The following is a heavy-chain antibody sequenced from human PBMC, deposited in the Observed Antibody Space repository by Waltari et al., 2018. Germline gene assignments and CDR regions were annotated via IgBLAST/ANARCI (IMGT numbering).Heavy chain of an antibody. CDR1: GFRPSDYE. V-gene: IGHV3-48*03. Sequence: EVQLVESGGGWVQPGGSLRLSCATFGFRPSDYEMSGVRQAPGKGLEWVSYIDSSGPGKYYADSVKGRFTISRDNAEKSLYLQMNSLRAEDTAVYYCARDSSSGWYPIGYWGQGTLVTVSS. CDR3: ARDSSSGWYPIGY. D-gene: IGHD6-19*01. CDR2: IDSSGPGK. J-gene: IGHJ4*02.